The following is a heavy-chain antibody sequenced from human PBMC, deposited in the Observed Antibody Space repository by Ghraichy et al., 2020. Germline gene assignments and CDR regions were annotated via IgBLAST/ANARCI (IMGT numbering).Heavy chain of an antibody. CDR3: AREPVAGPTCFDY. V-gene: IGHV3-30*04. CDR1: GFTFSSYA. D-gene: IGHD6-19*01. J-gene: IGHJ4*02. CDR2: ISYDGSNK. Sequence: GGSLRLSCAASGFTFSSYAMHWVRQAPGKGLEWVAVISYDGSNKYYADSVKGRFTISRDNSKNTLYLQMNSLRAEDTAVYYCAREPVAGPTCFDYWGQGTLVTVSS.